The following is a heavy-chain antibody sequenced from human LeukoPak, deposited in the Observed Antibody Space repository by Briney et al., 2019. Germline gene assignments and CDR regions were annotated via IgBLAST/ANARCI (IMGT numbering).Heavy chain of an antibody. CDR2: ISSSSSYI. CDR3: AMVVAANPYYYYYGMDV. V-gene: IGHV3-21*01. Sequence: GGSLRLSCAASGFTFSSYSMNWVRQAPGKGLEWVSSISSSSSYIYYADSVKGRFTISRDNAKNSLYLQMNSLRAEDTAVYYCAMVVAANPYYYYYGMDVWGPGTTVTVSS. D-gene: IGHD2-15*01. J-gene: IGHJ6*02. CDR1: GFTFSSYS.